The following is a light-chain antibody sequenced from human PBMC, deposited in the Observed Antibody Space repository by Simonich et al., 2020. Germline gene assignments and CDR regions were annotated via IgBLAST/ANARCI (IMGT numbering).Light chain of an antibody. CDR3: QTWGTGIVV. CDR1: SGHSSYA. J-gene: IGLJ2*01. V-gene: IGLV4-69*01. Sequence: QLVLTQSPSASASLGASVKLTCTLSSGHSSYAIAWHQQQPEKGPRYLMKLNSDGSHSKGDGIPDRFSGSSSGAERYLTSSSLQSEDEADYYCQTWGTGIVVLGGGTKLTVL. CDR2: LNSDGSH.